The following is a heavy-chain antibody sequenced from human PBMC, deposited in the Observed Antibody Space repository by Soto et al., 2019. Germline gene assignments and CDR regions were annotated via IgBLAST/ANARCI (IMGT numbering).Heavy chain of an antibody. V-gene: IGHV3-74*01. Sequence: EVQLVESGGGLVQPGGSLRVSCAASGFTFGSYWMNWVRQAPGKRLVWVSRIDSDGSSTTYADSVKGRFTTSRDNAKTTLYLQMSSLRVEDTAVYYCARGRPYGMDVWGEGTTVTVSS. CDR2: IDSDGSST. CDR1: GFTFGSYW. CDR3: ARGRPYGMDV. J-gene: IGHJ6*04.